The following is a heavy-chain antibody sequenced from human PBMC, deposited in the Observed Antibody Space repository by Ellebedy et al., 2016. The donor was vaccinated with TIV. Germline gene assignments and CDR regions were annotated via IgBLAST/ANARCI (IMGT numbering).Heavy chain of an antibody. V-gene: IGHV3-7*03. Sequence: GGSLRLSCAVSGFSFSSYWMSWVRQAPGKGLEWVANIYQDGSEKHYVGTVKGRFTISRDNAKNSLYLQMNRLRVEDTAVYYCARDGAYGDYSPGQYALDVWGQGTTVTVS. J-gene: IGHJ6*02. CDR1: GFSFSSYW. D-gene: IGHD4-17*01. CDR3: ARDGAYGDYSPGQYALDV. CDR2: IYQDGSEK.